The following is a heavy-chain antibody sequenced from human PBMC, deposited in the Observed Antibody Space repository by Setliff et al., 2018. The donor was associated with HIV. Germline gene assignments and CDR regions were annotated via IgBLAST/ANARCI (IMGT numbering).Heavy chain of an antibody. V-gene: IGHV1-2*06. D-gene: IGHD3-3*01. Sequence: ASVKVSCKTSGYTFTDYYMHWVRQAPGQGLEWMGRINANRGGTSYAQKFQGRVTMTRDTSISTGYMELSSLASDDTAMYYCARGDLDYWGQGTLVTVSS. CDR3: ARGDLDY. CDR2: INANRGGT. CDR1: GYTFTDYY. J-gene: IGHJ4*02.